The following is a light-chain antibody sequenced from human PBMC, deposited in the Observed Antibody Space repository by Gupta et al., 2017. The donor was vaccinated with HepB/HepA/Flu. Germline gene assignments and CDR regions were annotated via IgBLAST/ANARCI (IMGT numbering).Light chain of an antibody. V-gene: IGKV3-20*01. CDR3: QHWQDEHPHMT. J-gene: IGKJ3*01. CDR1: QSVDSKY. CDR2: ATS. Sequence: EIVLTQSPGTLSLSPGERATLSCRASQSVDSKYLAWYQQKPGQAPRLLIYATSNRLTGVPHRFSGSGDGADFTLTINRREAADFAVYYCQHWQDEHPHMTFGQGTRVD.